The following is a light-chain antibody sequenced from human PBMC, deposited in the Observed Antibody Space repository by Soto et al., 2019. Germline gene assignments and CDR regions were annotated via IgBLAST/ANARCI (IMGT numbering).Light chain of an antibody. CDR1: SSKIGAGHD. J-gene: IGLJ2*01. V-gene: IGLV1-40*01. Sequence: SLLTQAPPMSGGPGGRGTISPTGRSSKIGAGHDVQWYQHLPGTAPKLLIHGNTNRPSGVPGRFSGSKSGTSASLAITALQAEDEGDYYCCSYAGSSTFLVVFGGGTQLTVL. CDR3: CSYAGSSTFLVV. CDR2: GNT.